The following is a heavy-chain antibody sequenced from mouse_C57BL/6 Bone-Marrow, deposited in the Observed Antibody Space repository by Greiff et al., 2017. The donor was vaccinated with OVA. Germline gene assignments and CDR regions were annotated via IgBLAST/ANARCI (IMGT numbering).Heavy chain of an antibody. D-gene: IGHD1-1*01. V-gene: IGHV3-1*01. Sequence: EVQGVESGPGMVKPSQSLSLTCTVTGYSITSGYDWHWIRHFPGNKLEWMGYISYSGSTSYNPSLKSRISITHDTSKNHFFLKLNSVTTEDTATYYCARELRFYYFDYWGQGTTLTVSS. CDR3: ARELRFYYFDY. CDR1: GYSITSGYD. J-gene: IGHJ2*01. CDR2: ISYSGST.